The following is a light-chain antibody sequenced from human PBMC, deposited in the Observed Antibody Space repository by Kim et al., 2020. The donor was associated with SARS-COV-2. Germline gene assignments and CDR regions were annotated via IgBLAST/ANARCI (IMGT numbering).Light chain of an antibody. Sequence: ASVGDGVTITCRASQGISYHLASYQQKPGKGPQLLIYAASALQSGVPSRFSGSGSGTDFTLTISSLQPEDVATYYCLKYNTAPWTFCQGTKVYIK. CDR3: LKYNTAPWT. J-gene: IGKJ1*01. CDR1: QGISYH. V-gene: IGKV1-27*01. CDR2: AAS.